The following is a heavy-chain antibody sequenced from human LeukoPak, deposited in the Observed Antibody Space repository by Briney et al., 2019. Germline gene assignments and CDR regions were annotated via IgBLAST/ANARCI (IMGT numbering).Heavy chain of an antibody. CDR3: SREGRWLQLGFDY. Sequence: SETLSLTCTVSGASMSSFYWSWIRQSPGKGLEWIGYIYSSGCTNYNPSLKSRVTISVDTSKSQFSLKLSSVTAADTAVYFCSREGRWLQLGFDYWGRGTLVTVSS. CDR2: IYSSGCT. CDR1: GASMSSFY. J-gene: IGHJ4*02. D-gene: IGHD5-24*01. V-gene: IGHV4-59*01.